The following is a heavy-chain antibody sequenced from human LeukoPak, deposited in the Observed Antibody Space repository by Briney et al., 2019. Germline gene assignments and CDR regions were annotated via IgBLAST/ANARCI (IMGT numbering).Heavy chain of an antibody. D-gene: IGHD3-10*01. Sequence: ASVKVSCKASGYTFSSYGISWVRQAPGQGLEWMGWISVYNDNTNSAQKLQGRVTMTTDTSTSTAYMELRSLRSDDTAVYYCARVTRFYGSGPLYYFDYWGQGTLVTVSS. CDR3: ARVTRFYGSGPLYYFDY. CDR2: ISVYNDNT. V-gene: IGHV1-18*01. CDR1: GYTFSSYG. J-gene: IGHJ4*02.